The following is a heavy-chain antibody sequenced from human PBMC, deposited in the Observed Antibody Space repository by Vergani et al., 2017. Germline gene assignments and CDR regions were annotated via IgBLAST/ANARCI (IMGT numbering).Heavy chain of an antibody. Sequence: EVQLVESGGGLVKPGGSPRLFCAASGFTFSDFSMSWVRQAPGKGLEWVAFIGSSGPYINYADSVKGRFIISGDNTNNSLFLQLRSLRAEDAAVYYCARDCTSGGCPDNYGMDVWGQGATVTVSS. D-gene: IGHD2-8*01. CDR3: ARDCTSGGCPDNYGMDV. CDR2: IGSSGPYI. J-gene: IGHJ6*02. CDR1: GFTFSDFS. V-gene: IGHV3-21*06.